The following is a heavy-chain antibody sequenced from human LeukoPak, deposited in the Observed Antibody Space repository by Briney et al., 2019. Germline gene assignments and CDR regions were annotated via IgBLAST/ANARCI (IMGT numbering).Heavy chain of an antibody. D-gene: IGHD3-9*01. CDR1: GYSFNTYW. J-gene: IGHJ3*02. CDR3: ARAGYYDILTGDYGAFDI. CDR2: IYPGDSDT. V-gene: IGHV5-51*01. Sequence: GESLKISCKGSGYSFNTYWIGWVRQMPGKGLEWMGIIYPGDSDTRYSPSFQGQVTISADKSISTAYLQWSSLKASDTAMYYCARAGYYDILTGDYGAFDIWGQGTMVTVSS.